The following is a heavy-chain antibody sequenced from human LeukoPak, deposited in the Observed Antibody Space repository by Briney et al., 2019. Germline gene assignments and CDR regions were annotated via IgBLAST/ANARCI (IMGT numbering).Heavy chain of an antibody. J-gene: IGHJ3*02. Sequence: PGGSLRLSCAASGFTFDDYAMHWVRQAPGKGLEWVSGINWNGGSTGYADSVKGRFTISRDNAKNSLYLQMNSLRAEDTALYYCARAGASGHDAFDIWGQGTMVTVSS. CDR2: INWNGGST. D-gene: IGHD6-19*01. CDR1: GFTFDDYA. CDR3: ARAGASGHDAFDI. V-gene: IGHV3-20*04.